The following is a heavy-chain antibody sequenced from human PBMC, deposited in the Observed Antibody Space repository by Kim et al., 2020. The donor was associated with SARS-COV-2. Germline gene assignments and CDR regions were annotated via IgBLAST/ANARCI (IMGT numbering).Heavy chain of an antibody. D-gene: IGHD3-9*01. V-gene: IGHV3-21*01. Sequence: GGSLRLSCAASGFTFSTYGMNWVRQAPGKGLEWVASISTGGTLASYAESMKGRFTISRDNAKNSLYLQMDSLRAEDTAVYYCVRGGLMYSFDTSRLCGQG. CDR1: GFTFSTYG. J-gene: IGHJ1*01. CDR3: VRGGLMYSFDTSRL. CDR2: ISTGGTLA.